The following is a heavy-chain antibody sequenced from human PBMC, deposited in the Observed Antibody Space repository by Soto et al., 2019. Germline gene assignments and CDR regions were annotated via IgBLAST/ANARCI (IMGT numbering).Heavy chain of an antibody. CDR2: IVVGSGTA. V-gene: IGHV1-58*01. CDR3: ASAVNPWDYYYYGMDV. Sequence: GASVKVSCKASGFTFTSSAVQWVRQARGQRLEWIGWIVVGSGTANYAQKFQGRVTITADKSTSTAYMELSSLRSEDTAVYYCASAVNPWDYYYYGMDVWGQGTTVTVSS. CDR1: GFTFTSSA. J-gene: IGHJ6*02. D-gene: IGHD1-26*01.